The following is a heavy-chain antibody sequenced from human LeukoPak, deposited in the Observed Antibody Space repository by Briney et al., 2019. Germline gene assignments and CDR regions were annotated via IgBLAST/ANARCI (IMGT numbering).Heavy chain of an antibody. CDR3: ARGLYGDYVGVDY. CDR1: GFTFITYS. V-gene: IGHV3-48*02. D-gene: IGHD4-17*01. Sequence: PGGSLRLSCTVSGFTFITYSMNWVRQAPGKGLEWVSYISSSSSTIYYADSVKGRFTISRDNAKSSLYLQMNSLRDEDTAVYYCARGLYGDYVGVDYWGQGALVTVSS. J-gene: IGHJ4*02. CDR2: ISSSSSTI.